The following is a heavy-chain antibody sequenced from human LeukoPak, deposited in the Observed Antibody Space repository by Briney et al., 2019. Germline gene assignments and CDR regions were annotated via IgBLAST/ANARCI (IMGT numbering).Heavy chain of an antibody. CDR2: IYYSGST. Sequence: SETLSLTCTVSGGSISSYYWGWIRQPPGKGLEWIGSIYYSGSTYYNPSLKSRVTISVDTSKNQFSLKLSSVTAADTAVYYCARESRAGLMVYAIPGWFDPWGQGTLVTVSS. J-gene: IGHJ5*02. CDR3: ARESRAGLMVYAIPGWFDP. CDR1: GGSISSYY. D-gene: IGHD2-8*01. V-gene: IGHV4-39*07.